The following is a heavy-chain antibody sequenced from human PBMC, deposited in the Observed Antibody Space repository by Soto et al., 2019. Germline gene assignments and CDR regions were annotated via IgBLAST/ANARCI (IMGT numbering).Heavy chain of an antibody. CDR1: GGTFSNYA. V-gene: IGHV1-69*13. CDR3: VRDWGALPAADRYYYSMDV. D-gene: IGHD2-15*01. J-gene: IGHJ6*03. Sequence: VASVKVSCKASGGTFSNYAVSWVRQAPGQGLEWMGGIIPSFEKVNYAQKFQGRVTITADEVASIAYMELSSLRSDDTAVYYCVRDWGALPAADRYYYSMDVWGQGTTVTVSS. CDR2: IIPSFEKV.